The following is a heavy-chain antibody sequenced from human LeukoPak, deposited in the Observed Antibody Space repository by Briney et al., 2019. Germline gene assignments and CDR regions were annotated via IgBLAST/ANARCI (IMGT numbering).Heavy chain of an antibody. CDR2: INPSGGST. Sequence: GASVKVSCKASGYTFTSYYMHWVRQAPGQGLEWMGIINPSGGSTSYAQKFQGRVTMTRDMSTSTDYMELSSLRSEDTAVYYCARGNSVEDTAWWFDPWGQTTLVTVSS. CDR1: GYTFTSYY. J-gene: IGHJ5*02. D-gene: IGHD4-23*01. CDR3: ARGNSVEDTAWWFDP. V-gene: IGHV1-46*01.